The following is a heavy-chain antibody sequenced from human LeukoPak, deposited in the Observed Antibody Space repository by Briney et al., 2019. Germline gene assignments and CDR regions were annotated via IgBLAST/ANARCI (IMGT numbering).Heavy chain of an antibody. CDR3: AKDVGKWESLHYFDY. V-gene: IGHV3-23*01. CDR2: ISGSGAST. CDR1: GFSLSTNA. D-gene: IGHD1-26*01. J-gene: IGHJ4*02. Sequence: XGSLRLSCLTSGFSLSTNAMSWVRQAPGKGLEWVSGISGSGASTYYADSVKGRFTISRDDSRNSLYLQMNSLRGEDTAVYYCAKDVGKWESLHYFDYWGQGTLVTVSS.